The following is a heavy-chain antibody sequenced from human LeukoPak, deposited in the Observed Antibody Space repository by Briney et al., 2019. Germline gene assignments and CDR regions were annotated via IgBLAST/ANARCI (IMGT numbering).Heavy chain of an antibody. Sequence: SETLSLTCAVSGGSISSSNWWSWVRQPPGKGLEWIGEIYHSGSTNYNPSLKSRVTISVDKSKNQLSLKLSSVTAADTAVYCCARGKAVAGTYYFDYWGQGTLVTVSS. J-gene: IGHJ4*02. D-gene: IGHD6-19*01. V-gene: IGHV4-4*01. CDR3: ARGKAVAGTYYFDY. CDR2: IYHSGST. CDR1: GGSISSSNW.